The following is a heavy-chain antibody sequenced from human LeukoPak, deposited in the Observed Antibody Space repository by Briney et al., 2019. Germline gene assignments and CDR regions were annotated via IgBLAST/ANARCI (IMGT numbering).Heavy chain of an antibody. Sequence: GGSLRLSCAASGFTFSSYAMHWVRQAPGKGLEWVAVISYDGSNKYYADSVKGRFTTSRDNSKNTLYLQMNSLGAEDTAVYYCARDSLRDSSGYYGMVGWGQGTTVTVSS. D-gene: IGHD6-19*01. J-gene: IGHJ6*02. CDR1: GFTFSSYA. CDR3: ARDSLRDSSGYYGMVG. V-gene: IGHV3-30-3*01. CDR2: ISYDGSNK.